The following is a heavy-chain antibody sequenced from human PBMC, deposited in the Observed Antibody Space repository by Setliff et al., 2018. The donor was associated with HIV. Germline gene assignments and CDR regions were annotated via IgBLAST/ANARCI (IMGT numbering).Heavy chain of an antibody. CDR2: INSDGGST. CDR1: GFTLSSYW. CDR3: ARVYYDSPWAFDI. Sequence: GGSLRLSCAASGFTLSSYWMHWVRQTPGKGLVWVSRINSDGGSTTYADSVKGRFTMSRDNAKNTLYLQINSLRAEDTAVYYCARVYYDSPWAFDIWGQGTMVTVS. V-gene: IGHV3-74*01. J-gene: IGHJ3*02. D-gene: IGHD3-22*01.